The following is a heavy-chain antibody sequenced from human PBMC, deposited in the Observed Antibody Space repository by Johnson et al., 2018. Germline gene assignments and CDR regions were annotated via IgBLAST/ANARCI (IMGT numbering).Heavy chain of an antibody. J-gene: IGHJ3*02. CDR1: GGSISSYY. Sequence: QVQLQESGPGLVKPSETLSLTCTVSGGSISSYYWSWIRQPPGKGLEWMGYISYSGSTNYNPSIKSPVTISVDTSKNQFSLKLSSVTAADTAVYYCAGGGWYYDSSGGDAFDIWGQGTMVTVSS. CDR2: ISYSGST. V-gene: IGHV4-59*01. D-gene: IGHD3-22*01. CDR3: AGGGWYYDSSGGDAFDI.